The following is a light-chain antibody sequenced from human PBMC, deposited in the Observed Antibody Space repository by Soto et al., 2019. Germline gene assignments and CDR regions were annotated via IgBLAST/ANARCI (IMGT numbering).Light chain of an antibody. CDR3: QQFNNYPWT. J-gene: IGKJ1*01. V-gene: IGKV1-5*03. Sequence: DIQMTQSPSTLSASVGDRVTITFRASQSISSWLAWYQQKPGKAPKLLIYKASRLASGAPSRFSGSGTGTEFTLTISSLQPDDFATYYCQQFNNYPWTFGQGTRVEIK. CDR1: QSISSW. CDR2: KAS.